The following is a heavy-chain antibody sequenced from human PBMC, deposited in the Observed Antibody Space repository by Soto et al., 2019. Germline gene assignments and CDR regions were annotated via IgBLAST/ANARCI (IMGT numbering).Heavy chain of an antibody. CDR3: ARASDYYDSSGYYYNWFDP. CDR2: IHYTGST. V-gene: IGHV4-30-4*01. J-gene: IGHJ5*02. Sequence: SETLSLTCSVSGGSISSGDYYWSWIRQLPGKGPEWIGYIHYTGSTYYNPSLKSRVAISVDTSKNQFSLRLTSVAAADTAVYYCARASDYYDSSGYYYNWFDPWGQGILVTVSS. D-gene: IGHD3-22*01. CDR1: GGSISSGDYY.